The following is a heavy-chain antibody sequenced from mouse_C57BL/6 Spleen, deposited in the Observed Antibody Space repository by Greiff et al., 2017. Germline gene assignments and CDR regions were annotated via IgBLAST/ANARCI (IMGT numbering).Heavy chain of an antibody. D-gene: IGHD2-13*01. V-gene: IGHV5-12*01. Sequence: EVKLVESGGGLVQPGGSLKLSCAASGFTFSDYYMYWVRQTPEKRLEWVAYISNGGGSTYYPDTVKGRFTISRDNAKNTLSLHLSRRTSEDTAMYYCARAPSGDPWFAYWGQGTLFTVSA. CDR3: ARAPSGDPWFAY. CDR2: ISNGGGST. J-gene: IGHJ3*01. CDR1: GFTFSDYY.